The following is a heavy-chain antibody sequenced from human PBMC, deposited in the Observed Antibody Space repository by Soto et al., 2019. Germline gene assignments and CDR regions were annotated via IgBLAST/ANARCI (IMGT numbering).Heavy chain of an antibody. D-gene: IGHD4-17*01. CDR2: IYSGGST. J-gene: IGHJ6*03. Sequence: GGSLRLSCAASGFTVSSNYMSWVRQAPGKGLEWVSVIYSGGSTYYADSVKGRFTISRDNSKNTLYLQMNSLRAEDTAVYYCARRGAGLYYMDVWGKGTTVTVSS. CDR1: GFTVSSNY. CDR3: ARRGAGLYYMDV. V-gene: IGHV3-66*04.